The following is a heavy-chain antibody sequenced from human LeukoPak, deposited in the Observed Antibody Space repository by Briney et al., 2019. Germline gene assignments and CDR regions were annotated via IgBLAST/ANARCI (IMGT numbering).Heavy chain of an antibody. Sequence: GGSLRLSCAASGFTFSSYWMSWVRQAPGKGLEWVANISQDGSEKYYVDSVKGRFTISRDNAMHSLYLQMNSLRAEDTAVYYCARRPATTLFFWFYPWGQGTLGTASS. CDR2: ISQDGSEK. CDR3: ARRPATTLFFWFYP. CDR1: GFTFSSYW. J-gene: IGHJ5*02. D-gene: IGHD1-26*01. V-gene: IGHV3-7*01.